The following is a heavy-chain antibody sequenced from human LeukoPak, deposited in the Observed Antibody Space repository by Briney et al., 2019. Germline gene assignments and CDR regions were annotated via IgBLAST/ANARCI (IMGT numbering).Heavy chain of an antibody. CDR3: AKDRMSGDYDLYYFDY. Sequence: GGSLRLSCAASGFTFSSYGRHWVRQAPGKGLEWVGDISYSGSNKYYADSVKGRFTISRDNSKNTLYLQMNSLRAEDTAVYYCAKDRMSGDYDLYYFDYWGQGTLVTVSS. D-gene: IGHD4-17*01. CDR1: GFTFSSYG. CDR2: ISYSGSNK. J-gene: IGHJ4*02. V-gene: IGHV3-30*18.